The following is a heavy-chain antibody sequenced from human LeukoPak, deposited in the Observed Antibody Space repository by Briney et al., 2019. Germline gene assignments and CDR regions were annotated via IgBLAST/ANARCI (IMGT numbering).Heavy chain of an antibody. J-gene: IGHJ4*02. Sequence: SETLSLTCTVSGGSISSGGYYWSWIRQHPGKGLEWMGYIYYSGSTYYNPSLKSRVTISVDTSKNQFSLKLSSVTAADTAVYYCARAIRVGATLYYFDYWGQGTLVTVSS. V-gene: IGHV4-31*03. CDR2: IYYSGST. D-gene: IGHD1-26*01. CDR1: GGSISSGGYY. CDR3: ARAIRVGATLYYFDY.